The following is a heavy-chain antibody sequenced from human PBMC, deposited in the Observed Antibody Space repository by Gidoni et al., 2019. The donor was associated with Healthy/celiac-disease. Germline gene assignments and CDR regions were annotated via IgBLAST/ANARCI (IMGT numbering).Heavy chain of an antibody. CDR3: ARGPRQTINYSVAYFDY. J-gene: IGHJ4*02. CDR1: GGAVSSGSYY. V-gene: IGHV4-61*01. Sequence: QVQLQESGPGLVKPSETLSLTCTVAGGAVSSGSYYWSWIRQPPGKGLEWLRYIYSSGSTNYDPSLKSRVTISVDTAKNQFSLKLSSVPAADTAVYYCARGPRQTINYSVAYFDYWGQGTLVTVSS. D-gene: IGHD4-4*01. CDR2: IYSSGST.